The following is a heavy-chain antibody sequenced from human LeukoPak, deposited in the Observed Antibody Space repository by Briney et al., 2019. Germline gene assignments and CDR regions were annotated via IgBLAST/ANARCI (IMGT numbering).Heavy chain of an antibody. V-gene: IGHV4-59*08. D-gene: IGHD6-13*01. Sequence: SETLSLTCTVSGGSIRSYYWSWIRQPPGKGLEWIGYIYYTGSTDYNPSLKSRVTISVDTSKNRFSLKLSSVTAADTAVYYCARHHIAAAGQCSFDYWGQGTLVTVSS. CDR2: IYYTGST. CDR3: ARHHIAAAGQCSFDY. CDR1: GGSIRSYY. J-gene: IGHJ4*02.